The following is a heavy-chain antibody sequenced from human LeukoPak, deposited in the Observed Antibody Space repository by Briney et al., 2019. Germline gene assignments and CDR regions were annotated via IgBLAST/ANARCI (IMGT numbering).Heavy chain of an antibody. CDR2: ISAYNGNT. V-gene: IGHV1-18*01. CDR1: GGTFNSYA. J-gene: IGHJ4*02. D-gene: IGHD3-3*01. CDR3: ARISNYDFWSGYHGVDY. Sequence: ASVKVSCKASGGTFNSYAISWVRQAPGQGLEWMGWISAYNGNTNYAQKLQGRVTMTTDTSTSTAYMELRSLRSDDTAVYYCARISNYDFWSGYHGVDYWGQGTLVTVSS.